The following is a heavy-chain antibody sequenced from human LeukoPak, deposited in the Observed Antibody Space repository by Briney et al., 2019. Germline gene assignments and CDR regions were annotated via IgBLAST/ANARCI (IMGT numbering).Heavy chain of an antibody. CDR1: AFTLCTYE. CDR2: FSSGGSTI. J-gene: IGHJ4*02. Sequence: GGSLRLLCAASAFTLCTYEMNWVREAPGKGLEWVSYFSSGGSTIYYADSVKGRFTISRDNAKKSLYLQMNSLRAEDTAVYYCAKDPIYYYDTSGYFDYWGQGTLVTVSS. CDR3: AKDPIYYYDTSGYFDY. D-gene: IGHD3-22*01. V-gene: IGHV3-48*03.